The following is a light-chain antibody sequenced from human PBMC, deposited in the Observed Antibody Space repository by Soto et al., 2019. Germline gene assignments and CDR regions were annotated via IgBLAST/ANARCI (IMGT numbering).Light chain of an antibody. CDR1: QSVSSSY. CDR2: GAS. CDR3: QQYGSSPLT. J-gene: IGKJ4*01. Sequence: EIVLTQSPGTLSLSPGERATLSCRASQSVSSSYLAWYQQKPGQAPRLLIYGASSRATGIPDRFSGSGSGIDFTLTISRLEPEDFAVYSCQQYGSSPLTFGGGTKVDIK. V-gene: IGKV3-20*01.